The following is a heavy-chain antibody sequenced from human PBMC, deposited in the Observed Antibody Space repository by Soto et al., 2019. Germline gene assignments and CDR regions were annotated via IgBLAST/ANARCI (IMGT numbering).Heavy chain of an antibody. CDR1: GCTFSSYA. Sequence: SVKVSCKASGCTFSSYAISCVRQAPGQVLEWMGGIIPIFGTANYAQKFQGRVTITADESTSTAYMELSSLRSEDTAVYYCARDLLIRVGYYYYGMDVWGQGTTVTVSS. CDR3: ARDLLIRVGYYYYGMDV. V-gene: IGHV1-69*13. J-gene: IGHJ6*02. CDR2: IIPIFGTA. D-gene: IGHD1-26*01.